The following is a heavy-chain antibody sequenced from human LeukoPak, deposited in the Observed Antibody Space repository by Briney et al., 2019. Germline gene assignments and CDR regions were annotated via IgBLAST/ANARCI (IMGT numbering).Heavy chain of an antibody. CDR3: ARDNLNYGDYYYYYYGMDV. CDR1: GGSISSYY. D-gene: IGHD4-17*01. J-gene: IGHJ6*02. Sequence: SETLSLTCTVSGGSISSYYWSWIRQPPGKGLEWIGYIYYSGSTNYNPSLKSRVTISVDTSKNQFSLKLSSVTAADTAVYYCARDNLNYGDYYYYYYGMDVWGQGTTVTVSS. V-gene: IGHV4-59*01. CDR2: IYYSGST.